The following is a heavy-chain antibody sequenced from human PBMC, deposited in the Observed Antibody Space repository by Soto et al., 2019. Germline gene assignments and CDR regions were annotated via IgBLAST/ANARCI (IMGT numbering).Heavy chain of an antibody. J-gene: IGHJ5*02. V-gene: IGHV4-61*01. CDR3: ARELRYFDWLFSRIWFDP. CDR2: IYYSGST. D-gene: IGHD3-9*01. CDR1: GGSISSSSNY. Sequence: SETLSLTCTVSGGSISSSSNYWGWIRQPPGKGLEWIGYIYYSGSTNYNPSLKSRVTISVDTSKNQFSLKLSSVTAADTAVYYCARELRYFDWLFSRIWFDPWGQGTLVTVSS.